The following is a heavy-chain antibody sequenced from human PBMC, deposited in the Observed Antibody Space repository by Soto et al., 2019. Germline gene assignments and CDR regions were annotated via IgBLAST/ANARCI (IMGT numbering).Heavy chain of an antibody. D-gene: IGHD2-2*01. J-gene: IGHJ4*02. CDR2: ISASGST. CDR3: AKDKGGRYCSRSSCLYSFDY. CDR1: GFTFSTYA. Sequence: EVQLLESGGGLVQPGGSLRLSCTASGFTFSTYAMSWVRQAPGKGLEWVSTISASGSTYYADSVSGRFTVSRDNFKNTLYLAVNSLRAEDTAVYYCAKDKGGRYCSRSSCLYSFDYWGQGTLVTVSS. V-gene: IGHV3-23*01.